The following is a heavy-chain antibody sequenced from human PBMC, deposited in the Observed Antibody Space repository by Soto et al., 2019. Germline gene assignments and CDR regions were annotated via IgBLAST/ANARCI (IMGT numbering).Heavy chain of an antibody. CDR1: GGSISSYY. D-gene: IGHD6-13*01. V-gene: IGHV4-4*07. J-gene: IGHJ4*02. Sequence: SETLSLTCTVSGGSISSYYWSWIRQPAGKGLEWIGRIYTSGSTNYNPSLKSRVTMSVDTSKNQFSLKLSSVTAADTAVYYCASTGYSSSWQTFDYWGQGTLVTVSS. CDR2: IYTSGST. CDR3: ASTGYSSSWQTFDY.